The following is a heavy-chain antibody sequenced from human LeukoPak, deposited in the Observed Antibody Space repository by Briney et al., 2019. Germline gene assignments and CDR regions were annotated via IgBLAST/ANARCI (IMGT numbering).Heavy chain of an antibody. CDR1: RFTFSSYA. V-gene: IGHV3-23*01. J-gene: IGHJ4*02. CDR2: ISGSGGST. Sequence: PGGSLRLSCAASRFTFSSYAMSWVRQAPGKGLEWVSAISGSGGSTYYADSVKGRFTISRDNSKNTLYLQMNSLRAEDTAVYYCAKEGCSSTSCYPFDYWGQGTLVTVSS. CDR3: AKEGCSSTSCYPFDY. D-gene: IGHD2-2*01.